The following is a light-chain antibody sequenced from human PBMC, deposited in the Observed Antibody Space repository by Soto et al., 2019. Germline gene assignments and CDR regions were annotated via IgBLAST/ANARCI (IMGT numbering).Light chain of an antibody. V-gene: IGKV1-33*01. CDR3: HQYDNLPQT. CDR1: HDIRDY. CDR2: DAS. J-gene: IGKJ3*01. Sequence: IQMTQSPSSLSASLVDRVTLTCHASHDIRDYSNWYQQKPGKPPKLLIYDASNLQTGVPSRFSGSGSGTDFTFTISSLQPEDIATYFCHQYDNLPQTFGPGTKVDIK.